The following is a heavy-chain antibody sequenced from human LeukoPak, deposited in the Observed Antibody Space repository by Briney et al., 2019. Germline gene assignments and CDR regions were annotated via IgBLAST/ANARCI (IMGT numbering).Heavy chain of an antibody. CDR3: AREGDGDNYSDFDY. Sequence: SVKVSCKASGGTFSSYAISWVRQAPGQGLEWMGGIIPIFGTANYAQKFQGRVTITADESTSTAYMELSSLRSEDTAVYYCAREGDGDNYSDFDYWGQGTLVTVSS. CDR2: IIPIFGTA. CDR1: GGTFSSYA. D-gene: IGHD5-24*01. J-gene: IGHJ4*02. V-gene: IGHV1-69*01.